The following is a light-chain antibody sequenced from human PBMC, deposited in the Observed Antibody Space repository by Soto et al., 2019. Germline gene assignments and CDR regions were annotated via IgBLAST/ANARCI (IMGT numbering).Light chain of an antibody. CDR3: QQYNSYPWT. CDR1: QSISSW. J-gene: IGKJ1*01. V-gene: IGKV1-5*03. CDR2: KAS. Sequence: DIQMTQSPSTLSASVGDRVTITCRASQSISSWLAWYQQKPGKAPKLLIYKASSLDSGVPSRFSGSGSGTELTLTISSLQPDDFATYYCQQYNSYPWTFGQGTKVEIK.